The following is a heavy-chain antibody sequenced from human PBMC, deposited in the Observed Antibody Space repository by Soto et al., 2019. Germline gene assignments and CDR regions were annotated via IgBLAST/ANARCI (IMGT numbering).Heavy chain of an antibody. CDR3: ATIEPDYGDYLF. CDR2: ISYDGSNK. D-gene: IGHD4-17*01. CDR1: GFTFSSYA. Sequence: ESGGGVVQPGRSLRLSCAASGFTFSSYAMHWVRQAPGKGLEWVAVISYDGSNKYYADSVKGRFTISRDNSKNTLYLQMNSLRAEDTAVYYCATIEPDYGDYLFWGQGTLVTVSS. V-gene: IGHV3-30-3*01. J-gene: IGHJ4*02.